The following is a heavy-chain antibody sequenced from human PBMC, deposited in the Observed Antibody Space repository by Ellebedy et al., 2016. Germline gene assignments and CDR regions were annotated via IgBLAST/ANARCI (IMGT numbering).Heavy chain of an antibody. CDR2: IYHSGST. J-gene: IGHJ6*02. CDR1: GGSIGSGGYS. V-gene: IGHV4-30-2*01. Sequence: SETLSLXXTVSGGSIGSGGYSWSWIRQLPGKGLEWIGYIYHSGSTYYNPSLKSRVTISVDRSKNQFSLKLNSVTAADTAVYYCARDPRLGGMDVWGQGTTVTVSS. D-gene: IGHD3-16*01. CDR3: ARDPRLGGMDV.